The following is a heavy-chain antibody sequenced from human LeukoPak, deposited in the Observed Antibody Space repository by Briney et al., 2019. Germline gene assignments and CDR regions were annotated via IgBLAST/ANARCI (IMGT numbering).Heavy chain of an antibody. Sequence: GGSLRLSCAASGFTVSNNYMIWVRQAPGKGLEWVSLIYCGGSTYYSDSVRGRFATSRDNSKNTLYLQMSSLRAEDTAVYYCAGHSEMDVWGQGTTVTVSS. CDR2: IYCGGST. V-gene: IGHV3-53*01. CDR3: AGHSEMDV. D-gene: IGHD6-13*01. J-gene: IGHJ6*02. CDR1: GFTVSNNY.